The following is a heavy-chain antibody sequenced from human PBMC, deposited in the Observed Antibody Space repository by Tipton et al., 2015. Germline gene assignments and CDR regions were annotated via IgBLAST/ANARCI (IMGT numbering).Heavy chain of an antibody. Sequence: TLSLTCTVSGDSISSNSYYWGWIRQPPGRGLEWIGSINHRGSTSYTPSLKSRVTISVDTSKNQFSLKLTSVTAADTAVYYCARRTFYYDASGYYVDNWGQGTLVIVSS. CDR3: ARRTFYYDASGYYVDN. V-gene: IGHV4-39*01. D-gene: IGHD3-22*01. CDR2: INHRGST. J-gene: IGHJ4*02. CDR1: GDSISSNSYY.